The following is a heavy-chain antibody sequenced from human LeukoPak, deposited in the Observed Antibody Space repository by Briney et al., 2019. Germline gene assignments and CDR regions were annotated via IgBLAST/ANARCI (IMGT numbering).Heavy chain of an antibody. CDR1: GFTFSSYA. CDR2: ISGSGGST. CDR3: ARKGGVVAATPFRLFDP. J-gene: IGHJ5*02. V-gene: IGHV3-23*01. D-gene: IGHD2-15*01. Sequence: GGSLRLSCAASGFTFSSYAMRWVRQAPGKGLEWVSAISGSGGSTYYADPVKGRFTISRDNSKNTLYLQMNSLRAEDTAVDYCARKGGVVAATPFRLFDPWGQGTLVTVSS.